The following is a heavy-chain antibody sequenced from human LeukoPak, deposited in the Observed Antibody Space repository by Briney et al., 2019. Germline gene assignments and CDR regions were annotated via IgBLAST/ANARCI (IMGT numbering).Heavy chain of an antibody. CDR1: GYSISSSYY. D-gene: IGHD3-16*02. CDR3: ATLSKGKGAFDI. V-gene: IGHV4-38-2*01. J-gene: IGHJ3*02. Sequence: PSETLSLTCAVSGYSISSSYYWGWIRQPPGKGLEWIGSIYHSGSTYYNPPLKSRVTISVDTSKNQFSLKLSSVTAADTAVYYCATLSKGKGAFDIWGQGTMVTVSS. CDR2: IYHSGST.